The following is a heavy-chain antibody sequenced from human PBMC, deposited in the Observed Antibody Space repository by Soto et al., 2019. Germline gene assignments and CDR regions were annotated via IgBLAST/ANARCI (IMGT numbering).Heavy chain of an antibody. CDR1: GGTFSRYA. CDR3: AREHELRMITFGGVIGWRSDAFDI. CDR2: IIPIFGTA. J-gene: IGHJ3*02. D-gene: IGHD3-16*02. V-gene: IGHV1-69*13. Sequence: SVKVSCKASGGTFSRYAISWVRQAPGQGLEWMGGIIPIFGTANYAQKFQGRVTITADESTSTAYMELSSLRSEDTAVYYCAREHELRMITFGGVIGWRSDAFDIWGQGTMVTVSS.